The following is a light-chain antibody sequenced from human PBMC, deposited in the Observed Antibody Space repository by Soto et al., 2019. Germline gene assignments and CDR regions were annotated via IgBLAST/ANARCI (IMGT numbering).Light chain of an antibody. CDR1: QSVTSNY. Sequence: EIVLTHSPGTLSLSPWERATLSCRASQSVTSNYLAWYQQKPGQAPGLLIYDTSTRASGVPDRFSGRGSGTDFTLTISRLESEDFAVYYCQQYGSSPLTFGGGTKVDIK. CDR2: DTS. V-gene: IGKV3-20*01. J-gene: IGKJ4*01. CDR3: QQYGSSPLT.